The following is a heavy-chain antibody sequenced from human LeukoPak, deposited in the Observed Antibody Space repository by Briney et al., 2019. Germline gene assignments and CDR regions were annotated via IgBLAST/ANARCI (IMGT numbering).Heavy chain of an antibody. CDR1: GFTFTAFS. CDR3: AVDIAAAADFRDY. V-gene: IGHV3-21*01. Sequence: GGSLRLSCAASGFTFTAFSMNWVRQAPGRGLEWVSSISSSSSYIYYADSVKGRFTISRDNAKNSLYLQMNSLRAEDTAVYYCAVDIAAAADFRDYWGQGTLVTVSS. J-gene: IGHJ4*02. CDR2: ISSSSSYI. D-gene: IGHD6-13*01.